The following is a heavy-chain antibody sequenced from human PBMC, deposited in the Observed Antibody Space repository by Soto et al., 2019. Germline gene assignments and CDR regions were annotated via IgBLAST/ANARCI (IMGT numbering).Heavy chain of an antibody. CDR3: AREGLYCGGDCYLDY. CDR2: ISSSGSTI. D-gene: IGHD2-21*02. J-gene: IGHJ4*02. CDR1: GFTFSSYE. Sequence: GGSLRLSCAASGFTFSSYEMNWVRQAPGKGLEWVSYISSSGSTIYYADSVKGRFTISRDNAKNSLYLQMNSLRAEDTAVYYCAREGLYCGGDCYLDYWGQGTLVTVSS. V-gene: IGHV3-48*03.